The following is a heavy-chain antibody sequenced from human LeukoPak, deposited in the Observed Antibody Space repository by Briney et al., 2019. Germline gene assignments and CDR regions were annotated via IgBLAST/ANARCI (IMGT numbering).Heavy chain of an antibody. D-gene: IGHD3-22*01. J-gene: IGHJ4*02. CDR2: IPIFGTA. V-gene: IGHV1-69*01. CDR3: ARDLYYYDSSGLDY. Sequence: IPIFGTANYAQKFQGRVTITADESTSTAYMELSSLRSEDTAVYYCARDLYYYDSSGLDYWGQGTLVTVSS.